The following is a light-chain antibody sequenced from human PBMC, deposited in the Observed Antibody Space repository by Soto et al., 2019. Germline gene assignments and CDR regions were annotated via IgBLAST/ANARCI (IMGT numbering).Light chain of an antibody. CDR1: ITDIGAYNY. J-gene: IGLJ1*01. CDR3: SSYTSSITPYV. Sequence: QSALTQPAPVSGSPGQSITISCTGTITDIGAYNYVSWYQQHPGKAPKLLIYGVSSRPSGVSNRFSGSKSGNAAYLTISGLQADDEAEYYCSSYTSSITPYVFGTGTKLTVL. CDR2: GVS. V-gene: IGLV2-14*01.